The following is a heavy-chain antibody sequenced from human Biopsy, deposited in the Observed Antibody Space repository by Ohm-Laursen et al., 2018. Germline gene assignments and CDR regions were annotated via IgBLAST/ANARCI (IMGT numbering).Heavy chain of an antibody. CDR2: ISSTSNHI. J-gene: IGHJ4*02. Sequence: GSLRLSCAASGFTFGRYSMNWIRQAPGKGLEWVASISSTSNHIHYVGSVWGRFTISRDNAENSLYLEMNSLRVEDTAVYYCAKDDYDRVSSGYYFDYWGQGTLVSVSS. CDR1: GFTFGRYS. CDR3: AKDDYDRVSSGYYFDY. V-gene: IGHV3-21*01. D-gene: IGHD3-10*02.